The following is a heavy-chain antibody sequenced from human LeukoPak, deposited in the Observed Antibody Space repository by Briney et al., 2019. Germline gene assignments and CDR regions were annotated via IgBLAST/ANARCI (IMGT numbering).Heavy chain of an antibody. J-gene: IGHJ4*02. CDR3: AKDRYSYAFEYSDS. CDR1: GFTFSSYG. V-gene: IGHV3-30*18. D-gene: IGHD5-18*01. Sequence: GGSLRLSCAASGFTFSSYGMHWVRQAPGKGLDWVAVISSDGSKKYYADSVKGRFTISRDNSKNTLSLQVSSLRAEDTAVYYCAKDRYSYAFEYSDSWGQGTLVTVSS. CDR2: ISSDGSKK.